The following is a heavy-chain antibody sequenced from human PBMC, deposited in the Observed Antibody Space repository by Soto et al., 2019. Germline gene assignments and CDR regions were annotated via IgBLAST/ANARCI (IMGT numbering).Heavy chain of an antibody. V-gene: IGHV3-23*01. Sequence: EVQLLESGGGLVQPGGSLRLSCAASGFAFDNYDMTWVRQAPGKGLEWVSTLSKSGATPYYADSVRGRFTISRDNSKNTLHLQMNSLRAEDTALYYCAKNQWGNVFDIWGQGTMLTVSS. CDR2: LSKSGATP. CDR3: AKNQWGNVFDI. J-gene: IGHJ3*02. D-gene: IGHD3-16*01. CDR1: GFAFDNYD.